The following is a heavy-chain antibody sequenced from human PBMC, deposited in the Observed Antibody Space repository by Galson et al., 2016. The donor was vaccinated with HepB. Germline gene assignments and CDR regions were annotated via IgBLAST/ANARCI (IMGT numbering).Heavy chain of an antibody. CDR3: AKDLWADYYGSGRDTQKYGMDV. D-gene: IGHD3-10*01. Sequence: SLRLSCAASGFIFSSYGMHWVRQAPGKGLEWVSGMSFDGTNKYYAGSVKGRFTISRDKSKNTLYLQMNSLRAEDTAVYYCAKDLWADYYGSGRDTQKYGMDVWGQGTTVIVSS. CDR1: GFIFSSYG. J-gene: IGHJ6*02. V-gene: IGHV3-30*18. CDR2: MSFDGTNK.